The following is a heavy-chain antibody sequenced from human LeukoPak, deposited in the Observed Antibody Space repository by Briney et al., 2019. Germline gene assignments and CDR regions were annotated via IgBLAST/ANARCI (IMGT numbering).Heavy chain of an antibody. CDR1: GFTFSSYA. J-gene: IGHJ4*02. V-gene: IGHV3-30-3*01. D-gene: IGHD4-17*01. Sequence: GGSLRLSCAASGFTFSSYAMHWVRQAPGKGLEWVAVISYDGSNKYYADSVKGRFTISRDNSKNTLYLQMNSLRAEDTAVYYCAREHDYGDFPLAPFDYWGQGTLVTVSS. CDR2: ISYDGSNK. CDR3: AREHDYGDFPLAPFDY.